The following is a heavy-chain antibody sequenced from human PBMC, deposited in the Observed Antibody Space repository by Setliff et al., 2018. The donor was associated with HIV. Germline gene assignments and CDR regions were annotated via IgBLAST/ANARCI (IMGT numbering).Heavy chain of an antibody. V-gene: IGHV1-18*01. CDR2: ISGYNGKT. J-gene: IGHJ3*02. Sequence: ASVKVSCKASGYTFTIYGITWVRQAPGQGLEWMGWISGYNGKTNYAQEYQDRVTMTTNISTSMAYMEVRGLTSDDTAVYYCARRVIAVPGTDDAFDIWGHGTMVTVSS. CDR1: GYTFTIYG. CDR3: ARRVIAVPGTDDAFDI. D-gene: IGHD6-19*01.